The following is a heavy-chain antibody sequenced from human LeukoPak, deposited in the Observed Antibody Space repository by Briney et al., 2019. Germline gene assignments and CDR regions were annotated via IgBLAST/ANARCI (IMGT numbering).Heavy chain of an antibody. CDR1: GFPFSSYA. D-gene: IGHD4-23*01. V-gene: IGHV3-23*01. CDR2: ISGSGGST. Sequence: PGGSLRLSCAASGFPFSSYAMSWVRQAPGKGLEWVSTISGSGGSTYYADSVKGRFTISRDNSKNTLYLQMNSLRAEDTAVYYCAKASGGRFDPWGQGTLVTVSS. J-gene: IGHJ5*02. CDR3: AKASGGRFDP.